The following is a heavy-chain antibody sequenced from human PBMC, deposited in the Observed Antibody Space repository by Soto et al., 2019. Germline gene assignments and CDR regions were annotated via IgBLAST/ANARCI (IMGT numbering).Heavy chain of an antibody. D-gene: IGHD3-16*01. CDR1: GFAFRSYW. J-gene: IGHJ5*02. CDR2: INNDETTT. V-gene: IGHV3-74*01. Sequence: EVQLVESGGGLVQPGGSLRLSCAASGFAFRSYWMHWVRQVPGKGLVWVSRINNDETTTNYADSVKGRFTISRDNAENTLYLQMNSLRVEDTAVYYCASGVVGGVIVHWGQGTLVNVSS. CDR3: ASGVVGGVIVH.